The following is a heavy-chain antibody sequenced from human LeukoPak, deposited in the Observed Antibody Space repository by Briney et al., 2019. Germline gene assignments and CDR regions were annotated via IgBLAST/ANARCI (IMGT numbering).Heavy chain of an antibody. J-gene: IGHJ6*02. CDR3: ARAVTDYDFWSGYFTNYYYYGMDV. V-gene: IGHV4-59*01. D-gene: IGHD3-3*01. CDR1: GGSISSYY. Sequence: SETLSLTCTVSGGSISSYYWSWIRQPPGKGLEWIGYIYYSGSTNYNPPLKSRVTISVDTSKNQFSLKLSSVTAADTAVYYCARAVTDYDFWSGYFTNYYYYGMDVWGQGTTVTVSS. CDR2: IYYSGST.